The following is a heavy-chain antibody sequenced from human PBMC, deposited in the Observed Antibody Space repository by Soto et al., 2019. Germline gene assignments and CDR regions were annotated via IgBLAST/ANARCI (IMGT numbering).Heavy chain of an antibody. Sequence: GGSLRLSCAASGFTFSSYAMHWVRQAPGKGLEWVAVISYDGSNKYYADSVKGRFTISRDNSKNTLYLQMNSLRAEDTAVYYCARVSNYGGNYYYGMDVWGQGTTVTVSS. CDR1: GFTFSSYA. D-gene: IGHD4-4*01. CDR2: ISYDGSNK. V-gene: IGHV3-30-3*01. CDR3: ARVSNYGGNYYYGMDV. J-gene: IGHJ6*02.